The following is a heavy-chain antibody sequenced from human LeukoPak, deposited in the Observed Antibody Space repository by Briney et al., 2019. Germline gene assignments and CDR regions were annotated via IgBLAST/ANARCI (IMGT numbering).Heavy chain of an antibody. D-gene: IGHD4-23*01. V-gene: IGHV3-23*01. CDR2: ITGSGGST. CDR1: GFTFSSYA. J-gene: IGHJ5*02. Sequence: GGSLRLSCAASGFTFSSYAMSWVRQAPGKGLEWVSVITGSGGSTYYADSVKGRFTISRDNSKNTLYLQMNSLRAEDTAVYYCARDPDGGNPWFDPWGQGTLVTVSS. CDR3: ARDPDGGNPWFDP.